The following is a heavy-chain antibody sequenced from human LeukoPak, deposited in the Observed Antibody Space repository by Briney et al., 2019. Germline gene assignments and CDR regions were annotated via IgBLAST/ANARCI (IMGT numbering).Heavy chain of an antibody. CDR1: GGTFSSYA. CDR2: IIPIFGTA. V-gene: IGHV1-69*05. D-gene: IGHD3-3*01. CDR3: ASARFLSDHYYYYMDV. J-gene: IGHJ6*03. Sequence: SVKVSCKASGGTFSSYAISWVRQAPGQGLEWMGGIIPIFGTANYAQKFQGRVTITTDESTSTAYMELSSLRSEDTAVYYCASARFLSDHYYYYMDVWGQGTTVTVSS.